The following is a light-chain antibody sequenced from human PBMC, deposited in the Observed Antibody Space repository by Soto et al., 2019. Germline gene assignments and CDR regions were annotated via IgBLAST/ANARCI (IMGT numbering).Light chain of an antibody. J-gene: IGLJ3*02. V-gene: IGLV4-69*01. CDR3: QTWGTGTRGV. CDR1: SGHSSYA. CDR2: LNSDGSH. Sequence: QPVLTQSPSASASLGASVKLTCTLSSGHSSYAIAWHQQQPEKGPRYLMKLNSDGSHSKGDGIPDRFSGSSSGAERYLTISSLQSEDEADYYCQTWGTGTRGVFGGGTKVTVL.